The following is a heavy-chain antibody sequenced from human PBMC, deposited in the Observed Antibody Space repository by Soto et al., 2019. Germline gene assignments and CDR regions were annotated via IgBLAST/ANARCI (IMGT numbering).Heavy chain of an antibody. CDR3: ARGGGPLWGYYYYGMDV. J-gene: IGHJ6*02. CDR2: INHSGST. D-gene: IGHD3-16*01. CDR1: GGSFSGYY. V-gene: IGHV4-34*01. Sequence: SXTLSLTCAVYGGSFSGYYWSWIRQPPGKGLEWIGEINHSGSTNYNPSLKSRVTISVDTSKNQFSLKLSSVTAADTAVYYCARGGGPLWGYYYYGMDVWGQGNTVPVSS.